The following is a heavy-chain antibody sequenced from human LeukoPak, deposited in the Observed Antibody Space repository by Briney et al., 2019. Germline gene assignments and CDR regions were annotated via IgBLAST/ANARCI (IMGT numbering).Heavy chain of an antibody. CDR3: ASINTGYNSGYYNY. CDR2: ISHSGST. Sequence: PSETLSLTCTVSGGSISSSFYYWSWIRQPPGKGLEWIGEISHSGSTNYNLSLKSRVTISVDTSKNQFSLKLSSVTAADTAVYYCASINTGYNSGYYNYWGQGTLVTVSS. V-gene: IGHV4-39*01. CDR1: GGSISSSFYY. J-gene: IGHJ4*02. D-gene: IGHD6-19*01.